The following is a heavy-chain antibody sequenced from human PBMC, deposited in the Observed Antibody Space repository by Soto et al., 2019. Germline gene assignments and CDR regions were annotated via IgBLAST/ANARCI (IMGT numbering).Heavy chain of an antibody. CDR2: ISAYNGNT. J-gene: IGHJ4*02. CDR1: GYTFTSYG. V-gene: IGHV1-18*01. CDR3: XXXXXXXXXXAPY. Sequence: QVQLVQSGAEVKKPGASVKVSCKASGYTFTSYGISWVRQAPGQGLEWMGWISAYNGNTNYAQKLQGRVTMTTDTXXXXXXXXXXXXXXXXXXXXXXXXXXXXXXXXAPYWGQGTLVTVSS.